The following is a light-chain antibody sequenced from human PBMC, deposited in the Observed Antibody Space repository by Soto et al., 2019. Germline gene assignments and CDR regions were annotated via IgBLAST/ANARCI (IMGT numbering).Light chain of an antibody. CDR3: QQGSTLPT. Sequence: EIVLTQSPGTLSLSPGERATLSCRASQSVSSSSLAWYQQKRGQAPRLLIYGASSRATGIPDRFSGGGSGTDFAFTISSLEPEDFEVYYCQQGSTLPTFGQGTRVDIK. V-gene: IGKV3D-20*02. J-gene: IGKJ1*01. CDR1: QSVSSSS. CDR2: GAS.